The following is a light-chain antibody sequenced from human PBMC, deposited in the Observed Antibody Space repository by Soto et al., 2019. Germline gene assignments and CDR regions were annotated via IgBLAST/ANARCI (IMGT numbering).Light chain of an antibody. Sequence: VLTQPPSVSGAPGQRVTISCTGSSSNIGAGYDVHWYQQLPGTAPKLLIYGNSNRPSGVPDRFSGSKSGTSASLAITGLQAEDEADYYCQSYDSSLSAFYVFGTGTKVTVL. CDR1: SSNIGAGYD. J-gene: IGLJ1*01. CDR2: GNS. CDR3: QSYDSSLSAFYV. V-gene: IGLV1-40*01.